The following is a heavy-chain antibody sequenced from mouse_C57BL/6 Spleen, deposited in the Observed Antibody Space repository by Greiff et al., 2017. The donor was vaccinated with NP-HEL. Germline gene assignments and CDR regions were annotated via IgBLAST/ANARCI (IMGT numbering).Heavy chain of an antibody. Sequence: EVKLQQSGPELVKPGASVKISCKASGYSFTGYYMNWVKQSPEKSLEWIGEINPSTGGTTYNQKFKAKATLTVDKSSSTAYMQLKSLTSEDSAVYYCAGSLYYFDYWGQGTTLTVSS. D-gene: IGHD1-1*01. V-gene: IGHV1-42*01. CDR2: INPSTGGT. CDR3: AGSLYYFDY. J-gene: IGHJ2*01. CDR1: GYSFTGYY.